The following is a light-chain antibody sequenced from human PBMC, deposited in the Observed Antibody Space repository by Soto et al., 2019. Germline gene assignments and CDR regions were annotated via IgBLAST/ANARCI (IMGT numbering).Light chain of an antibody. CDR1: QSFWGL. CDR3: QQRHMCPIT. CDR2: DAY. V-gene: IGKV3-11*02. J-gene: IGKJ5*01. Sequence: LIMCTGERGVRYCRASQSFWGLLAWYQQKPGQAPRLLIYDAYNRATGFPPRFSGSGCGSDLALTVDSLEPEDSAVSYLQQRHMCPITIGQGTRLEI.